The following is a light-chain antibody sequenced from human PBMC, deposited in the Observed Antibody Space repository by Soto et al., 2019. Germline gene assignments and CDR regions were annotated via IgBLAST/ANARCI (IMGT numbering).Light chain of an antibody. J-gene: IGKJ2*01. Sequence: EIVLTQSPATLSLSPGERATLSCRASQRVSSYLAWYQQKPGQAPRLLIYDASNRATGIPARFSGSGSGTKFPLTLSILEQQDYEVYYCQPRSNYKYAFGEGTELEIK. V-gene: IGKV3-11*01. CDR3: QPRSNYKYA. CDR2: DAS. CDR1: QRVSSY.